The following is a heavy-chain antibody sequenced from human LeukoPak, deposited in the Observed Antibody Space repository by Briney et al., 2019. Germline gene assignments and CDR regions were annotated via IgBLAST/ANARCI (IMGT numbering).Heavy chain of an antibody. CDR3: ARVIAAAKMGGDFDY. J-gene: IGHJ4*02. CDR2: ISAYNGNT. V-gene: IGHV1-18*01. Sequence: ASVKVSCKASGYTFTSYGISWVRQAPGQGLEWMGWISAYNGNTNYAQKLQGRVTMTTDKFTSTAYMELRSLRSDDTAVYYCARVIAAAKMGGDFDYWGQGTLVTVSS. CDR1: GYTFTSYG. D-gene: IGHD6-13*01.